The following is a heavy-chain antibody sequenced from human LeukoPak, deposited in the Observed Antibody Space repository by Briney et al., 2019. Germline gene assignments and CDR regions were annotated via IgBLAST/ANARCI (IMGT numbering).Heavy chain of an antibody. CDR2: IYWNDDK. Sequence: SGPTEVNPTQTLTLTCTFSGFSLSTSGVGVGWIRQPPGKALEWLALIYWNDDKRYSPSLKSRLTITKDTSKNQVVLTMTNMDPVDTATYYCALIAAAGTEPRFDYWGQGTLVTVSS. CDR1: GFSLSTSGVG. D-gene: IGHD6-13*01. CDR3: ALIAAAGTEPRFDY. J-gene: IGHJ4*02. V-gene: IGHV2-5*01.